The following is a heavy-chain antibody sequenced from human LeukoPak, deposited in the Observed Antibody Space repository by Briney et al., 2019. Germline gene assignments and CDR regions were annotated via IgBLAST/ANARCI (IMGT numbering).Heavy chain of an antibody. J-gene: IGHJ3*02. CDR3: AKDRHLAI. Sequence: GGSLSLSCAASGFTFSSSAMIWVRQAPGKGLEWVSTITTSGGSTSFAGSVKGRFTISRDNSKNTLYLQMNSLRAEDTAIYYCAKDRHLAIWGQGTMVTVSS. CDR2: ITTSGGST. V-gene: IGHV3-23*01. CDR1: GFTFSSSA.